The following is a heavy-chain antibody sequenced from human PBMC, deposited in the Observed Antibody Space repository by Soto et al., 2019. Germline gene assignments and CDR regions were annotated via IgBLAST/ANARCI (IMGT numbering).Heavy chain of an antibody. CDR3: ARVVTMVRGVSHYYYGMDV. J-gene: IGHJ6*02. CDR1: GYTFTSYY. Sequence: GASVKVSCKASGYTFTSYYMHWVRQAPGQGLEWMGIINPSGDSTSYAQKFQGRVTMTSDTSTSTVYMELSSLRSEDTAVYYCARVVTMVRGVSHYYYGMDVWGQGTTVTVSS. CDR2: INPSGDST. D-gene: IGHD3-10*01. V-gene: IGHV1-46*01.